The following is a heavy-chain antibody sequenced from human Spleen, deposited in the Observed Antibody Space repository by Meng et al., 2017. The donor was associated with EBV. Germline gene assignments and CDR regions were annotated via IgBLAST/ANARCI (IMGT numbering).Heavy chain of an antibody. V-gene: IGHV7-4-1*02. J-gene: IGHJ4*02. CDR3: VSTISAAGY. Sequence: LVQSGGEVKKSGASVKVSCKASHYTFTDYHINWVRQAPGQGLEWMGWIDTNTGHPTYAQGFTGQFVFSLDTSVNTAFLQISSLKAADSAVYYCVSTISAAGYWGQGTLVTVSS. CDR2: IDTNTGHP. CDR1: HYTFTDYH. D-gene: IGHD6-13*01.